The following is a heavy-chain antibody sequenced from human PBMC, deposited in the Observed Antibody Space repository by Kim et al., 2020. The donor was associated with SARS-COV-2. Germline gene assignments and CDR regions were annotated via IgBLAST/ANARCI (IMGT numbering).Heavy chain of an antibody. Sequence: GGSLRLSCAASGFTFDDYAMHWVRQAPGKGLEWVSGISWNSGSIGYADSVKGRFTISRDNAKNSLYLQMNSLRAEDTALYYCAKDPSGPYGGNPWGQGTLVTVSP. J-gene: IGHJ5*02. CDR1: GFTFDDYA. V-gene: IGHV3-9*01. D-gene: IGHD4-17*01. CDR2: ISWNSGSI. CDR3: AKDPSGPYGGNP.